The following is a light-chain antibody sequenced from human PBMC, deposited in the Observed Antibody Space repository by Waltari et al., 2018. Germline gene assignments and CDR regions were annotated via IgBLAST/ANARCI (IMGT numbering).Light chain of an antibody. CDR1: QSVSSN. V-gene: IGKV3-15*01. Sequence: EIVITQSPATLSVSPGERATLSCRASQSVSSNLPWYQQKPGQAPRLLIYGASTRATGIPARFSGSGSGTEFTLTISSLQSEDFAVYYCQQYNNWPPYTFGQGTKLEIK. CDR3: QQYNNWPPYT. CDR2: GAS. J-gene: IGKJ2*01.